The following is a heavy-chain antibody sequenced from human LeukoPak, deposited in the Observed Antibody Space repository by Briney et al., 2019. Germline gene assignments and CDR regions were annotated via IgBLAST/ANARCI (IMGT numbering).Heavy chain of an antibody. Sequence: SETLSLTCTVSGGSISSYYWSWIRQPPGKGLEWIGYIYYSGSTNYNPSLKSRVTISVDTSKNQFSQKLSSVTAADTAVYYCARDRRYCSGGSCYINWFDPWGQGTLVTVSS. CDR3: ARDRRYCSGGSCYINWFDP. CDR2: IYYSGST. CDR1: GGSISSYY. J-gene: IGHJ5*02. D-gene: IGHD2-15*01. V-gene: IGHV4-59*01.